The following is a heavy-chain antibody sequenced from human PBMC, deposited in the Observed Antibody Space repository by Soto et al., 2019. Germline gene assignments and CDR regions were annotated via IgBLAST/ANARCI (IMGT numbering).Heavy chain of an antibody. Sequence: EASVKVSCKASGYTFTTYDITWVRQAPGQGLEWMGWISGYNGNTKYAQRLQGRVTMTTETSTSTAYMELRSLRSDDTAVYYCARDSTARLAWFDPWGQGTLVTVSS. CDR3: ARDSTARLAWFDP. CDR2: ISGYNGNT. J-gene: IGHJ5*02. CDR1: GYTFTTYD. V-gene: IGHV1-18*04. D-gene: IGHD6-6*01.